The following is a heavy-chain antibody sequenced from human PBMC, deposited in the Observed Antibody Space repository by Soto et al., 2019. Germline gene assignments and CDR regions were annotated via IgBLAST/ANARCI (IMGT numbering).Heavy chain of an antibody. V-gene: IGHV1-18*01. D-gene: IGHD5-12*01. Sequence: QGLEWMGWISTSNGNTNTAQKLQGRVTMTTDTSSSTAYMELRSLRDDDTAVYYCARVDGPTVETMFFDYWGQGIPVTVSS. CDR3: ARVDGPTVETMFFDY. CDR2: ISTSNGNT. J-gene: IGHJ4*02.